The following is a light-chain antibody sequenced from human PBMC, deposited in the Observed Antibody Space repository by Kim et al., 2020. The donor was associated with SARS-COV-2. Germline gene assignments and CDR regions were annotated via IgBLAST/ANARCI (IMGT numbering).Light chain of an antibody. Sequence: EIVLTQSPGTLSLSPGERATLSCRASQSVSSSYLAWYQQKPGQAPRLLIYGASSRDTGIPDRFSGSGSGTDFTLTISRLEPEDFAVYYCQQYGSSPWTFGQGTKLEI. J-gene: IGKJ1*01. CDR3: QQYGSSPWT. V-gene: IGKV3-20*01. CDR1: QSVSSSY. CDR2: GAS.